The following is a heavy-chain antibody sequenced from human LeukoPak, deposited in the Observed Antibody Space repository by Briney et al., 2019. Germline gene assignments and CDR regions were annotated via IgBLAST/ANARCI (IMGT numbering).Heavy chain of an antibody. Sequence: ASVKVSCKASGYTFTGYYMHWVRLAPGQGLEWMGRINPNSGGTNYAQKFQGRVTMTRDTSISTAYMELSRLRSDDTAVYYCARREMATISEDYWGQGTLVTVSS. D-gene: IGHD5-24*01. CDR2: INPNSGGT. CDR1: GYTFTGYY. J-gene: IGHJ4*02. V-gene: IGHV1-2*06. CDR3: ARREMATISEDY.